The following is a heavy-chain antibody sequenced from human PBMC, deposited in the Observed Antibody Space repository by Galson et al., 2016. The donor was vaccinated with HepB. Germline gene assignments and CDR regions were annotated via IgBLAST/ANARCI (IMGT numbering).Heavy chain of an antibody. D-gene: IGHD4-23*01. CDR2: LNWNSGNI. Sequence: SLRLSCAASGLSFDDYAMHWVRQRPGKGLECVASLNWNSGNIAYGDSVKGRFTISRDNAKNFLFLQMNSLRGEDTALYYCAKDMHSNYGCNSEVGYYYGMDVWGQGTTVTVSS. CDR3: AKDMHSNYGCNSEVGYYYGMDV. V-gene: IGHV3-9*01. CDR1: GLSFDDYA. J-gene: IGHJ6*02.